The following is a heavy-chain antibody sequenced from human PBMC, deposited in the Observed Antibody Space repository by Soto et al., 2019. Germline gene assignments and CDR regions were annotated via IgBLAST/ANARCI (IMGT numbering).Heavy chain of an antibody. CDR2: INHSGST. V-gene: IGHV4-34*01. CDR1: GGSFSGYY. CDR3: ARGRLLQLWPRGYFQH. D-gene: IGHD5-18*01. Sequence: QVQLQQWGAGLLKPSETLSLTCAVYGGSFSGYYWSWIRQPPGKGLEWIGEINHSGSTNYNPSLKSRFTISVDPSKNQFSLKLSSVTAADTAVYYCARGRLLQLWPRGYFQHWGQGTLVTVSS. J-gene: IGHJ1*01.